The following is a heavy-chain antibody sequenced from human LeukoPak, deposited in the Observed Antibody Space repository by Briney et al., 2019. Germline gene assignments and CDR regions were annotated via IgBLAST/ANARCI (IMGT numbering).Heavy chain of an antibody. D-gene: IGHD3-22*01. CDR2: TYPGDSDT. J-gene: IGHJ4*02. Sequence: GESLKISCKGSGYSFTSYWIGWVRQMPGKGLEWMGITYPGDSDTRYSPSFQGQVTISADKSISTAYLQWSSLKASDTAMYYCARHLRSSYDSSGYMPPGFDYWGQGTLVTVSS. V-gene: IGHV5-51*01. CDR3: ARHLRSSYDSSGYMPPGFDY. CDR1: GYSFTSYW.